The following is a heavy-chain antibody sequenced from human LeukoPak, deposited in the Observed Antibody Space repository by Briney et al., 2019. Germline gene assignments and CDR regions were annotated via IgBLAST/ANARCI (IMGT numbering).Heavy chain of an antibody. CDR1: GGSISSSSYY. CDR3: ARHWTGP. Sequence: SETLSLTCTVSGGSISSSSYYWGWIRQPPGKGLEWLGSFYYSGNTYYNPSLQSRVTISVDTSKNQFSLRLSSVTAADTAGYYCARHWTGPWGQGTLVTVSS. J-gene: IGHJ5*02. V-gene: IGHV4-39*01. CDR2: FYYSGNT. D-gene: IGHD3/OR15-3a*01.